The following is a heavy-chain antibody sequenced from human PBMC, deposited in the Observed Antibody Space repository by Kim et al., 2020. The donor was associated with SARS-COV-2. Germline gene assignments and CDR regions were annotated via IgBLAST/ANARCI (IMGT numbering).Heavy chain of an antibody. CDR3: ARGGSHFDNIGYQKVLFDN. CDR1: GDSMNSYY. D-gene: IGHD3-22*01. CDR2: IYNSGST. J-gene: IGHJ4*02. V-gene: IGHV4-59*01. Sequence: SETLSLTCTVSGDSMNSYYWNWIRQPPGKGLEWIGYIYNSGSTNYNPSLKSRVTISIDTSKNQFSLKLTSVTAADTAVYFCARGGSHFDNIGYQKVLFDNWGQGTLVTVSS.